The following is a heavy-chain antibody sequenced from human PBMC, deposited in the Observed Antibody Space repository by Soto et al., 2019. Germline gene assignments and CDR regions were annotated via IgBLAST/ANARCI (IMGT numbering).Heavy chain of an antibody. CDR1: GGSFSGYY. CDR3: ARDSSSWSYYYYGMDV. CDR2: INHSGST. Sequence: SETLSLTCAVYGGSFSGYYWSWIRQPPGKGLEWIGEINHSGSTNYNPSLKSRVTISVDTSKNQFSLKLSSVTAADTAVYYCARDSSSWSYYYYGMDVWGQGTTVTVSS. J-gene: IGHJ6*02. D-gene: IGHD6-13*01. V-gene: IGHV4-34*01.